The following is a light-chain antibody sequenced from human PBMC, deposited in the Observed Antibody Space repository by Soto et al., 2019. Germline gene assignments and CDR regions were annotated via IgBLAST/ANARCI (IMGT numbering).Light chain of an antibody. Sequence: QSALTQPASVSGSPGLSIAIPCTGSSSDVGGYIYVSWYQHRPGKAPKLMIYDVSIRPSGVSDRFSGSKSGNTASLTISGLQAEDEADYYCSSYTSSSDTYVVFGGGTKLTVL. J-gene: IGLJ2*01. CDR3: SSYTSSSDTYVV. V-gene: IGLV2-14*03. CDR1: SSDVGGYIY. CDR2: DVS.